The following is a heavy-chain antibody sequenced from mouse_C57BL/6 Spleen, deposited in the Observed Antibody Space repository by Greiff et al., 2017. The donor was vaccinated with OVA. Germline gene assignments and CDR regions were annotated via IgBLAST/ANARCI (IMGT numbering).Heavy chain of an antibody. J-gene: IGHJ2*01. Sequence: QVQLKQPGAELVKPGASVKLSCKASGYTFTSYWMHWVKQRPGQGLEWIGMIHPNSGSTNYNEKFKSKATLTVDKSSSTAYMQLSSLTSEDSAVYDCRYYGSSYDYFDYWGQGTTLTVSS. V-gene: IGHV1-64*01. CDR3: RYYGSSYDYFDY. CDR2: IHPNSGST. CDR1: GYTFTSYW. D-gene: IGHD1-1*01.